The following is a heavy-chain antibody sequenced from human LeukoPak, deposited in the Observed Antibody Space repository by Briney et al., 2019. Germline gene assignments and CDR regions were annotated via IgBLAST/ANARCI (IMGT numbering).Heavy chain of an antibody. J-gene: IGHJ4*02. CDR3: ARGGGLRYFDWLPTAGLDY. CDR1: GGSISSYY. Sequence: SETRSLTCTVSGGSISSYYWSWIRQPPGKGLEWIGYIYYSGSTNYNPSLKSRVTISVDTSKNQFSLKLSSVTAADTAVYYCARGGGLRYFDWLPTAGLDYWGQGTLATVSS. D-gene: IGHD3-9*01. V-gene: IGHV4-59*01. CDR2: IYYSGST.